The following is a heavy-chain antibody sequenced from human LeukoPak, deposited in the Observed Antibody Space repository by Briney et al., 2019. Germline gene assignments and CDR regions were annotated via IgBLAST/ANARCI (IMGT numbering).Heavy chain of an antibody. CDR1: GGTFSRYA. V-gene: IGHV1-69*05. CDR2: LIPIFVTA. Sequence: ASVKVSCKAPGGTFSRYAISWVRQAPGQGLEWMGGLIPIFVTAKYAQKFQGRVTITTDESTSTAYMELSSLRSEDTAVYYCARDLSSSVGFDYWGQGTLVTVSS. CDR3: ARDLSSSVGFDY. D-gene: IGHD6-6*01. J-gene: IGHJ4*02.